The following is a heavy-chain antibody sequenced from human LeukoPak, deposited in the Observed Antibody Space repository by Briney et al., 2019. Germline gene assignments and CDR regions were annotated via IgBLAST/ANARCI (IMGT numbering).Heavy chain of an antibody. CDR3: AHLDYYDSSGYYSNLHNWFDP. CDR2: LYWSDDK. CDR1: GFSLSTSGGG. V-gene: IGHV2-5*01. Sequence: SGPTLVKPTQTLTLTCTFCGFSLSTSGGGVCWIRQPPGKALEWHALLYWSDDKRYSPYLKSRLTITKDTSKNQVVLTMTNMDPIDTATYYCAHLDYYDSSGYYSNLHNWFDPWGQGTLVTVSS. J-gene: IGHJ5*02. D-gene: IGHD3-22*01.